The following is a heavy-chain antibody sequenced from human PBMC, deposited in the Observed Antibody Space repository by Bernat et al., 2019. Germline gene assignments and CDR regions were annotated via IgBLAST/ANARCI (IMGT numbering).Heavy chain of an antibody. V-gene: IGHV3-33*01. CDR3: ARGPNSAWYGFRGMDV. D-gene: IGHD6-19*01. CDR2: IWYDGTNE. Sequence: QVQLVESGGGVVQPGRSLRLSCAASGFTFSSYAMHWVRQAPGKGLEWVAVIWYDGTNELYADSVRGRFTISRDNSKNTLYLQMNSLRAEDTAVYYCARGPNSAWYGFRGMDVWGQGTTVTVSS. CDR1: GFTFSSYA. J-gene: IGHJ6*02.